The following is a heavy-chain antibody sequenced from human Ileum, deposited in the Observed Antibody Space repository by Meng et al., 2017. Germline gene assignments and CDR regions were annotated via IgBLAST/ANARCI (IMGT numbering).Heavy chain of an antibody. D-gene: IGHD3-22*01. CDR1: GTW. CDR3: ATSNDRDVYYLGY. V-gene: IGHV4-4*02. J-gene: IGHJ4*02. CDR2: IFQSGRT. Sequence: QVPRPAAGPPRVQPSGTLSLTCAVSGTWWSWVRQPQGKGLELIGEIFQSGRTNYNPSLKSRVTISIDKSKSQISLQLSAVTAAGTAVYSCATSNDRDVYYLGYWGQGTLVTVSS.